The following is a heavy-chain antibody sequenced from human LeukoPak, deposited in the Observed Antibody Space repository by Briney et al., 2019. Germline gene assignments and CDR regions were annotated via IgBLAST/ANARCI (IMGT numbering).Heavy chain of an antibody. CDR2: IYYSGST. CDR3: ARDTAMPHAAFDI. V-gene: IGHV4-30-4*08. D-gene: IGHD5-18*01. Sequence: SETLSLTCTVSVGSLSSGDYYWSWIRQPPGKGLERIGYIYYSGSTYYNPSLKSRVTISVDTSKNQFSLKLSSVTAADTAVYYCARDTAMPHAAFDIWRQGTMVTVSS. J-gene: IGHJ3*02. CDR1: VGSLSSGDYY.